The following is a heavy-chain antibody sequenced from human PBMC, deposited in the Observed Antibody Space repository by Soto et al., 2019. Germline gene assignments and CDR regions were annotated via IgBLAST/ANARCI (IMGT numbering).Heavy chain of an antibody. J-gene: IGHJ4*02. CDR2: ISGSGGST. CDR3: AKETVDILTGYYAPPDY. D-gene: IGHD3-9*01. V-gene: IGHV3-23*01. Sequence: GGSLRLSCAASGFTFSSYAMSWVRQAPGKGLEWVSAISGSGGSTYYADSVKGRFTISRDNSKNTLYLQMNSLRAEDTAVYYCAKETVDILTGYYAPPDYWGQGTLVTVSS. CDR1: GFTFSSYA.